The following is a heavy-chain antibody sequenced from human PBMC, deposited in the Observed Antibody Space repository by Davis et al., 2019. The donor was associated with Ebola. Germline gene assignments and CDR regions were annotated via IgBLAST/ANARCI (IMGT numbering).Heavy chain of an antibody. CDR1: GDSISSRNW. CDR2: IYHSGAT. Sequence: MPSETLSLTCAVSGDSISSRNWWSWVRQSPGKGLEWIGEIYHSGATNYNPSLKSRVAMSVDKSKNQFSLKLSSVTAADTAVYYCSSNAGYSGSVYRDYWGQGTLVTVSS. CDR3: SSNAGYSGSVYRDY. D-gene: IGHD5-12*01. J-gene: IGHJ4*02. V-gene: IGHV4-4*02.